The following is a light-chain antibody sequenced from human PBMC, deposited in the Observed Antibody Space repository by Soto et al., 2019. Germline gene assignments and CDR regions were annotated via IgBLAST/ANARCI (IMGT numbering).Light chain of an antibody. Sequence: QSVLTQPASVSGSPGQSITISCTGTSSDVGTYNFVSWYQHHPGKAPKLMIYEVSNRPSGVSNRFSGSKSGNTASLTISGLQAEDEADYYCTSHAGTDNFPYVFGTGTKVTVL. V-gene: IGLV2-14*01. J-gene: IGLJ1*01. CDR3: TSHAGTDNFPYV. CDR1: SSDVGTYNF. CDR2: EVS.